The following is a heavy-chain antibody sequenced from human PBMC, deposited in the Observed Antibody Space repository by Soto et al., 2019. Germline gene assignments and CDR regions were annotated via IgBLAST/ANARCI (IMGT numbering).Heavy chain of an antibody. D-gene: IGHD3-10*01. CDR1: GYTFTSYG. J-gene: IGHJ6*03. Sequence: ASVKVSCKASGYTFTSYGISWVRQAPGQGLEWMGWISAYNGNTNYAQKLQGRVTMTTDTSTSTAYMELRSLRSDDTAVYYCARAVSYYYGSGSYPNYYYYYMDVWGKGTTVTVSS. CDR2: ISAYNGNT. V-gene: IGHV1-18*01. CDR3: ARAVSYYYGSGSYPNYYYYYMDV.